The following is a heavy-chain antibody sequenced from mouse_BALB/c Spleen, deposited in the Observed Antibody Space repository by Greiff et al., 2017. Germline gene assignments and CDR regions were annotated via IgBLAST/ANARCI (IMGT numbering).Heavy chain of an antibody. Sequence: EVQRVESGGGLVKPGGSLKLSCAASGFTFSSYAMSWVRQTPEKRLEWVASISSGGSTYYPDSVKGRFTISRDNARNILYLQMSSLRSEDTAMYYCARGDYRYDYFDYWGQGTTLTVSS. V-gene: IGHV5-6-5*01. CDR2: ISSGGST. CDR3: ARGDYRYDYFDY. D-gene: IGHD2-14*01. J-gene: IGHJ2*01. CDR1: GFTFSSYA.